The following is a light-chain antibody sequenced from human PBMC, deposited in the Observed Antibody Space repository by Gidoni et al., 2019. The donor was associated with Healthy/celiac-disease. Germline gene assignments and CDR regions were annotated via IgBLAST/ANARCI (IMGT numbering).Light chain of an antibody. CDR1: QGISSY. CDR3: QQLNSYPPGIT. CDR2: AAS. Sequence: DIQFTPSPSFLSASVGDRVTITCWASQGISSYLAWYQQKPGKDHKLLIYAASTLQSGVPSRFSGSGSGTEFTLTISSLQPEDFATYYCQQLNSYPPGITFGQGTRLEIK. J-gene: IGKJ5*01. V-gene: IGKV1-9*01.